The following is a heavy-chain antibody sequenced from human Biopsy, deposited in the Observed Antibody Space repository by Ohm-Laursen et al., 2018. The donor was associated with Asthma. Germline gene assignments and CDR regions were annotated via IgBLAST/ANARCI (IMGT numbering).Heavy chain of an antibody. CDR2: INPSGGST. V-gene: IGHV1-2*02. J-gene: IGHJ4*02. CDR3: ARDGPVGAPSDY. D-gene: IGHD1-26*01. CDR1: GYTFTSYY. Sequence: GATVKISCKASGYTFTSYYMHWVRQAPGQGLEWMGIINPSGGSTNYAQKFQGRVTMTRDTSISTAYMEVSRLRSDDTAVYYCARDGPVGAPSDYWGQGTLVTVSS.